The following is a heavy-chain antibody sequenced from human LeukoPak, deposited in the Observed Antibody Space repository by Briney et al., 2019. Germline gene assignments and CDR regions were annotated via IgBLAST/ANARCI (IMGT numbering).Heavy chain of an antibody. CDR2: IKQDGSEK. CDR1: GFTFNSYG. CDR3: ARAYRSVGYFDY. Sequence: PGRSLRLSCAASGFTFNSYGMHWVRQAPGKGLEWVANIKQDGSEKYYVDSVKGRFTISRDNAKNSLYLQMNSLRAEDTAVYYCARAYRSVGYFDYWGQGTLVTVSS. V-gene: IGHV3-7*01. D-gene: IGHD6-25*01. J-gene: IGHJ4*02.